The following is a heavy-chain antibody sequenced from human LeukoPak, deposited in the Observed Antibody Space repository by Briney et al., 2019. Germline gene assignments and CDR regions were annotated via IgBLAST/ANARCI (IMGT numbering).Heavy chain of an antibody. CDR3: AGGLDIAVAGPGGYFDY. V-gene: IGHV3-11*01. CDR2: ISPGGYTM. D-gene: IGHD6-19*01. CDR1: GFIFNNAW. J-gene: IGHJ4*02. Sequence: PGGSLRLSCSGSGFIFNNAWMSWVRQAPGKGLEWVAYISPGGYTMHFADSVRGRFTISRDNGKKSVYLQMNSLTAEDTAVYYCAGGLDIAVAGPGGYFDYWGQGTLVTVSS.